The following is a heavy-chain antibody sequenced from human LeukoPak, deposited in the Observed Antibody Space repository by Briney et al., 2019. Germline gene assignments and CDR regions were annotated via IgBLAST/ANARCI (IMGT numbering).Heavy chain of an antibody. CDR2: IIPIFGTA. Sequence: ASVKVSCKASGGTFSSYAISWVRQAPGQGLEWMGGIIPIFGTANYAQKFQGRVTITADESTSTAYMELSSLRSEDTAVYYCARVRFSIGTARGDAFDIRGQGTMVTVSS. J-gene: IGHJ3*02. D-gene: IGHD5-18*01. CDR3: ARVRFSIGTARGDAFDI. V-gene: IGHV1-69*01. CDR1: GGTFSSYA.